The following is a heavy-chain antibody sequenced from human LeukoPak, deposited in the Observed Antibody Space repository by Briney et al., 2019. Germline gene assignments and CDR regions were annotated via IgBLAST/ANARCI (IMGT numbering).Heavy chain of an antibody. V-gene: IGHV1-18*01. D-gene: IGHD1-7*01. CDR3: ARDHSNWNYAPDF. Sequence: ASVKVSCKASGYTFTRYGISWVRQAPGQGLQWLGWVSASNGNTNYAQKFRDRVTMSTDTSTGTAYLDVRSLTSDDTAVYYCARDHSNWNYAPDFWGQGTLVIVSS. CDR1: GYTFTRYG. CDR2: VSASNGNT. J-gene: IGHJ4*02.